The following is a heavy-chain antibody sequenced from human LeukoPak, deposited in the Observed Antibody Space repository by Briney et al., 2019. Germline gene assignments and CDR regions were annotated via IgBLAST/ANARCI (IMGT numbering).Heavy chain of an antibody. CDR1: GGSFSGYY. CDR3: ARGDDYGDNWFGP. D-gene: IGHD4-17*01. V-gene: IGHV4-34*01. J-gene: IGHJ5*02. Sequence: PSETLSLTCAVYGGSFSGYYWSWIRQPPGKGLEWIGEINHSGSTNYNPSLKSRVTISVDTSKNQFSLKLSSVTAADTAVYYCARGDDYGDNWFGPWGQGTLVTVSS. CDR2: INHSGST.